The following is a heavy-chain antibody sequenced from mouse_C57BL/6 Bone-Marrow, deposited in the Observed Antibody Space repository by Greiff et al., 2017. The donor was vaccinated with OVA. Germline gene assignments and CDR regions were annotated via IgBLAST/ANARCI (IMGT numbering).Heavy chain of an antibody. Sequence: QVQLQQSGAELVMPGASVKLSCKASGYTFTSYWMHWVKQRPGQGLEWIGEIDPSDSYTNYNQKFKGKSTLTVDKSSGTAYMQLSSLTSEDTADYNCARERGDSYVRSYCFAYWGQGTTLTVSS. J-gene: IGHJ2*01. CDR1: GYTFTSYW. D-gene: IGHD1-1*01. CDR3: ARERGDSYVRSYCFAY. V-gene: IGHV1-69*01. CDR2: IDPSDSYT.